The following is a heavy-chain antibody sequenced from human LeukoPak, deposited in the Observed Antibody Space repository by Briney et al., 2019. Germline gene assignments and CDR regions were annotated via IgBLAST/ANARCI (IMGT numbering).Heavy chain of an antibody. V-gene: IGHV4-4*02. CDR1: GGSISSSNW. CDR2: IYHSGST. CDR3: ATVPATAIPYFDY. J-gene: IGHJ4*02. D-gene: IGHD2-2*01. Sequence: SETLSLTCAVSGGSISSSNWWSWVRQPPGKGLEWIGEIYHSGSTYYNPSLKSRVTISVDTSKNQFSLKLSSVTAADTAVYYCATVPATAIPYFDYWGQGTLVTVSS.